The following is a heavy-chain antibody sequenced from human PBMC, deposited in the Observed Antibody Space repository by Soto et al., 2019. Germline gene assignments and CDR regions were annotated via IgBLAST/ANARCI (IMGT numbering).Heavy chain of an antibody. J-gene: IGHJ4*02. D-gene: IGHD3-22*01. V-gene: IGHV3-73*01. CDR3: TRHDYDSSGYYALDY. Sequence: PGGSLRLSCAASGFTFSGSAMHWVRQASGKGLEWVGRVRSKANSYATTYAASVEGRFTISRDDLKNTAYLQMNSLKTEDTAVYYCTRHDYDSSGYYALDYWGQGTPVTVSS. CDR1: GFTFSGSA. CDR2: VRSKANSYAT.